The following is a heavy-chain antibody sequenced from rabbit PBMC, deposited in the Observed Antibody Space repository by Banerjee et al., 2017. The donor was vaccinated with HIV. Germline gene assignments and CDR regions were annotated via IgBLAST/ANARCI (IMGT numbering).Heavy chain of an antibody. CDR1: GFSFSSSYY. V-gene: IGHV1S40*01. Sequence: QSLEESGGDLVKPGASLTLTCTASGFSFSSSYYMCWVRQAPGQGLEWIACIYAGSSGSTYYASWAKGRFTISKTSSTTVTLQMTSLTAADTATYFCARGIYTNDYAAYTYTTYFSLWGPGTLVTVS. J-gene: IGHJ4*01. D-gene: IGHD6-1*01. CDR3: ARGIYTNDYAAYTYTTYFSL. CDR2: IYAGSSGST.